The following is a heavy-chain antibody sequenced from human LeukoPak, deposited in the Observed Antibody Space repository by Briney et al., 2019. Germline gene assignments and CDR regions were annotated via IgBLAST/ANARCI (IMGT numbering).Heavy chain of an antibody. Sequence: ASVKVSCKASGGTFSSYAISWVRQAPGQGLEWMGRIIPIFGIANYAQKFQGRVTITADKSTSTAYMELSSLRSEDTAVYYCARDYAVRGVITLEYYGMDVWGQGTTVTVSS. J-gene: IGHJ6*02. D-gene: IGHD3-10*01. V-gene: IGHV1-69*04. CDR2: IIPIFGIA. CDR3: ARDYAVRGVITLEYYGMDV. CDR1: GGTFSSYA.